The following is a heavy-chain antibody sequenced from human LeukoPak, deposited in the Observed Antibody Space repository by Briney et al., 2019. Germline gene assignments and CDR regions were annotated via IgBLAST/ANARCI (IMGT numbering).Heavy chain of an antibody. J-gene: IGHJ4*02. CDR2: ISVSGGST. V-gene: IGHV3-23*01. CDR3: AKYGSGTYYNGLY. D-gene: IGHD3-10*01. Sequence: PGGSLRLSCAASGFTLSSYAMTWARQAPGKGLQWVSTISVSGGSTYYADSVKGRFTISRDTSKSTLYLQMNSLRDEDTAVYYCAKYGSGTYYNGLYWGQGTLVTVSS. CDR1: GFTLSSYA.